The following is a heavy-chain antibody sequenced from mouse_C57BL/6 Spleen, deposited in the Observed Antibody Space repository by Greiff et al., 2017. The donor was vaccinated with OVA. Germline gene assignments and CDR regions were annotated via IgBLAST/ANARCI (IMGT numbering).Heavy chain of an antibody. J-gene: IGHJ4*01. CDR2: ISDGGSYT. CDR1: GFTFSSYA. V-gene: IGHV5-4*01. CDR3: ARGGDPYAMDY. Sequence: EVQGVESGGGLVKPGGSLKLSCAASGFTFSSYAMSWVRQTPEKRLEWVATISDGGSYTYYPDNVKGRFTISRDNAKNNLYLQMSYLKSEDTAMYYCARGGDPYAMDYWGQGTSVTVSS.